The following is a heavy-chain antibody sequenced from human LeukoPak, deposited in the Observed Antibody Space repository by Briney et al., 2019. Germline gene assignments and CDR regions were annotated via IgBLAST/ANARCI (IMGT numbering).Heavy chain of an antibody. CDR2: INHSGST. V-gene: IGHV4-34*01. J-gene: IGHJ4*02. D-gene: IGHD6-6*01. CDR3: ALRNGHSSSSGDY. Sequence: PETLSLTCDVYSGSFSGNYWSWIRQPPGKGLEWIGEINHSGSTNYNPSLKSRVTLSVDTSKNQVSLKLTSVSAADTAVYYCALRNGHSSSSGDYWGQGTLVTVSS. CDR1: SGSFSGNY.